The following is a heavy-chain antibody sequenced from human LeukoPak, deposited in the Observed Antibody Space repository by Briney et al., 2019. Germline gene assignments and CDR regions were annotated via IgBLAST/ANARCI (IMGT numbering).Heavy chain of an antibody. CDR1: GGSISSSSYY. Sequence: TSETLSLTCTVSGGSISSSSYYWGWIRQPPGKGLEWIGYIYYSGSTYYNPSLKSRVTISVDTSKNQFSLKLSSVTAADTAVYYCARLVYYYDSSGYYPYWYFDLWGRGTLVTVSS. CDR2: IYYSGST. V-gene: IGHV4-31*03. CDR3: ARLVYYYDSSGYYPYWYFDL. D-gene: IGHD3-22*01. J-gene: IGHJ2*01.